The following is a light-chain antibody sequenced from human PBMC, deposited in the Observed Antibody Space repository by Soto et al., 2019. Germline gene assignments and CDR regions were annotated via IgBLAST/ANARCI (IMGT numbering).Light chain of an antibody. CDR1: SSDVGSYNL. Sequence: QCARTQPASVSGSPVQSITISCTGTSSDVGSYNLVSWYQQHPGKAPKLMIYEVSKRPSGVSNRFSGSKSGNTASLTISGLQAEDEADYYCCSYAGSSTYVFGTGTKVTXL. CDR3: CSYAGSSTYV. J-gene: IGLJ1*01. CDR2: EVS. V-gene: IGLV2-23*02.